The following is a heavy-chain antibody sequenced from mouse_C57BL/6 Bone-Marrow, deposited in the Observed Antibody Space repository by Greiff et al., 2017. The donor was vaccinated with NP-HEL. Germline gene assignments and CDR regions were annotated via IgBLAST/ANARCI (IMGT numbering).Heavy chain of an antibody. D-gene: IGHD1-1*01. CDR3: ARGVTTVVAYVDYAMDY. CDR1: GYTFTSYW. V-gene: IGHV1-69*01. Sequence: QVQLQQSGAELVMPGASVKLSCKASGYTFTSYWMHWVKQRPGQGLEWIGEIDPSDSYTNYNQKFKGKSTLTVDKSSSTAYMQLSSLTSEDSAVYYCARGVTTVVAYVDYAMDYWGQGTSVTVSS. J-gene: IGHJ4*01. CDR2: IDPSDSYT.